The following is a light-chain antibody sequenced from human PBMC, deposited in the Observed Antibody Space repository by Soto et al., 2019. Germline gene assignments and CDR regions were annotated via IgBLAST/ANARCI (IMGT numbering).Light chain of an antibody. Sequence: QSALAQPASVSGSPGQSITVSCTGSSSDVGTYNSVSWYQQHPGKAPKLIIYDVSNRPSGVSNRFSGSKSGNTASLTISGLQTEDEADYYCGSYTSSSSWVFCGGTQLTVL. CDR2: DVS. CDR1: SSDVGTYNS. CDR3: GSYTSSSSWV. V-gene: IGLV2-14*03. J-gene: IGLJ3*02.